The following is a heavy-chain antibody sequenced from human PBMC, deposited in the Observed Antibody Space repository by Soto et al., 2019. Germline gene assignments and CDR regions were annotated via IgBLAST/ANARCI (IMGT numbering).Heavy chain of an antibody. CDR2: IYWNDDK. V-gene: IGHV2-5*01. D-gene: IGHD3-16*02. CDR3: AHRQEFQGYVWWSYHYDDWFDP. CDR1: GFSLSTSGVG. J-gene: IGHJ5*02. Sequence: ASGPTLVNPTQTLTLTCSFSGFSLSTSGVGVGWIRQPPGKALEWLAHIYWNDDKRYSPSLKSRLTITKDTAKNQVVLTMTNMDPVDAATYFWAHRQEFQGYVWWSYHYDDWFDPWGQGTLVTVSS.